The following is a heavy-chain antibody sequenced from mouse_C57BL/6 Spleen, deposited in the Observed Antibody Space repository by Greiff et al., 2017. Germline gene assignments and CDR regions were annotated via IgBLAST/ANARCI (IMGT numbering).Heavy chain of an antibody. CDR1: GYTFTSYD. CDR3: ASSYYGSSYPYWYFDV. D-gene: IGHD1-1*01. Sequence: VQLQESGPELVKPGASVKLSCKASGYTFTSYDINWVKQRPGQGLEWIGWIYPRDGSTKYNEKFKGKATLTVDTSSSTAYMELHSLTSEDSAVYFCASSYYGSSYPYWYFDVWGTRTTVTVSS. J-gene: IGHJ1*03. CDR2: IYPRDGST. V-gene: IGHV1-85*01.